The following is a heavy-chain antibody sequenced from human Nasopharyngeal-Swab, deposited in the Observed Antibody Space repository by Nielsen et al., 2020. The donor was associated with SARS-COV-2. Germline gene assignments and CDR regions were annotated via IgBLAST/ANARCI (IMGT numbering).Heavy chain of an antibody. CDR1: GFTLGNYW. CDR2: INQDGSEK. J-gene: IGHJ5*02. Sequence: GESLKISCAASGFTLGNYWMSWVRQAPGKGLEWVANINQDGSEKYYLDSVEGRFTISRDNAKNSLYLQMNSLRAEDTAVYYCARDRARYQLDPWGQGTLVTVSS. V-gene: IGHV3-7*01. D-gene: IGHD2-2*01. CDR3: ARDRARYQLDP.